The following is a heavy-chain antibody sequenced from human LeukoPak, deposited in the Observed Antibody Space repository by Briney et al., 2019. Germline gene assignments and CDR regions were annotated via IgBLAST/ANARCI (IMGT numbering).Heavy chain of an antibody. CDR1: GYTFTGYY. CDR2: INPNSGGT. V-gene: IGHV1-2*06. Sequence: GASVKVSCKASGYTFTGYYMHWVRQAPGQGLEWMGRINPNSGGTNYAQKFQGRVTMTRDTSISTAYMELSRLRSDDTAVYYCARGILYYYDSSGYYGVDYRGQGTLVTVSS. D-gene: IGHD3-22*01. J-gene: IGHJ4*02. CDR3: ARGILYYYDSSGYYGVDY.